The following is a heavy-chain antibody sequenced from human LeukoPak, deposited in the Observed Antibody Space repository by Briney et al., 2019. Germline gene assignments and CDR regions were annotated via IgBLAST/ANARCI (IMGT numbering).Heavy chain of an antibody. CDR2: IYYSGST. D-gene: IGHD3-10*01. Sequence: SETLSLTCTVSGGSISSSSYYWGWIRQPPGKGLEWIGSIYYSGSTYYNPSLKSRVTISVDTSKNQFSLKLSSVTAADTAVYYCARVLIKGAFDIWGQGTMVTVSS. V-gene: IGHV4-39*07. CDR3: ARVLIKGAFDI. J-gene: IGHJ3*02. CDR1: GGSISSSSYY.